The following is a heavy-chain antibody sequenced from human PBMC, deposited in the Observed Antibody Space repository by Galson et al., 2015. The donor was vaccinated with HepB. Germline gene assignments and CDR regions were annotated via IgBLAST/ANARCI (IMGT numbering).Heavy chain of an antibody. CDR3: ARSEFGYSSGAYYYDY. Sequence: SLRLSCAVSGFTFTSYSMNWLRQAPGKGLEWVSSITTTSAYIYYADSVKGRFTISRDNAGNSLYLQMDGLRAEDTAVYYCARSEFGYSSGAYYYDYWCQGTLVTVSS. CDR1: GFTFTSYS. J-gene: IGHJ4*02. CDR2: ITTTSAYI. V-gene: IGHV3-21*01. D-gene: IGHD5-18*01.